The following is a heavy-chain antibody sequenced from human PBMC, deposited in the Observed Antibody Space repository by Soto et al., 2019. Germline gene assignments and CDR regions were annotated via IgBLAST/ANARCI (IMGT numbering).Heavy chain of an antibody. CDR3: ARVPLRGEWFEA. J-gene: IGHJ5*02. CDR2: ISYDGSNK. Sequence: QVQLVESGGGVVQPGRSLRLSCAASGFTFSSYAMHWVRQAPGKGLEWVAVISYDGSNKYYADSVKGRFTISRDNSKNTLYLQMNSLRAEDTAVYYCARVPLRGEWFEARGQGTLVTVS. V-gene: IGHV3-30-3*01. CDR1: GFTFSSYA. D-gene: IGHD3-10*01.